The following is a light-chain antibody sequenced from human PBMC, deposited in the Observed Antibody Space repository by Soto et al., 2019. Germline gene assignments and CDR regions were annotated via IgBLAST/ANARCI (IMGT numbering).Light chain of an antibody. CDR3: QQYYSTPPLYT. CDR2: WAS. Sequence: DIVMTQSPDSLAVSLGERATINCKSSQSVLYSSDNKNYLAWYHQRPGQPPKLLIYWASTRESGVPDRFSGSGSGTDFSLTISSLQAEDVAVSYCQQYYSTPPLYTFGQGTKLEIK. CDR1: QSVLYSSDNKNY. V-gene: IGKV4-1*01. J-gene: IGKJ2*01.